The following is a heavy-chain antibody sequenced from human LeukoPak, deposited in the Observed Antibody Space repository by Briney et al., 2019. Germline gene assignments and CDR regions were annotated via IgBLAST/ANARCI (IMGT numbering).Heavy chain of an antibody. CDR3: ARSPSADDDIVVVPAGFDY. D-gene: IGHD2-2*01. CDR1: GYSFTSYW. CDR2: IYPGDSDT. Sequence: GESLKISCKGSGYSFTSYWIGWVRQMPGKGLEWMGIIYPGDSDTRYSPSFQGQVTISADKSISTAYLQWSSLKASDTAMYYCARSPSADDDIVVVPAGFDYWGQGTLVTVSS. J-gene: IGHJ4*02. V-gene: IGHV5-51*01.